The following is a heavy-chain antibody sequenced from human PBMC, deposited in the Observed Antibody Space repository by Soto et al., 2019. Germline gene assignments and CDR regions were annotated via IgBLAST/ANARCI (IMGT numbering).Heavy chain of an antibody. V-gene: IGHV1-46*03. J-gene: IGHJ4*02. CDR3: SRVDPGETSPFDH. Sequence: ASVKVSCKASGYIFTSYYVHWVRQAPGQGLEWMGWINPFDGSRMFAQSFQGRVTFTRDTSTSTVYMELSGLRSDDTAVYYCSRVDPGETSPFDHWGQGTLVTVSS. D-gene: IGHD3-10*01. CDR1: GYIFTSYY. CDR2: INPFDGSR.